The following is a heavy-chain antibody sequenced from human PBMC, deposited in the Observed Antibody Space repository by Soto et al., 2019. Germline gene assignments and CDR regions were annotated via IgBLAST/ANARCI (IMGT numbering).Heavy chain of an antibody. Sequence: GGSLRLSCAASGFNFSSYAMSRVRQAPGKGLEWVSAISGSGGSTYYADSVKGRFTISRDNTKNTLYLQMNSLRAEDTAVYYSATGAGSYSFSYYSMDVWGKGTTVTVSS. CDR3: ATGAGSYSFSYYSMDV. V-gene: IGHV3-23*01. J-gene: IGHJ6*03. CDR2: ISGSGGST. CDR1: GFNFSSYA. D-gene: IGHD3-10*01.